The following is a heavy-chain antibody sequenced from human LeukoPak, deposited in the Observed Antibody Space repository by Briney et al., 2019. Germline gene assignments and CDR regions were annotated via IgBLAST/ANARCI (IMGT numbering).Heavy chain of an antibody. J-gene: IGHJ3*02. CDR2: IYYSGST. Sequence: PSETLSLTCTVSGGSISSYYWSWIRQPPGKGLEWIGYIYYSGSTNYNPSLKSRVTISVDTSKNQFSLKLSSVTAADTAVYYCARVTPSYDILTGYRADDAFDIWGQGTMVTVSS. CDR1: GGSISSYY. CDR3: ARVTPSYDILTGYRADDAFDI. V-gene: IGHV4-59*01. D-gene: IGHD3-9*01.